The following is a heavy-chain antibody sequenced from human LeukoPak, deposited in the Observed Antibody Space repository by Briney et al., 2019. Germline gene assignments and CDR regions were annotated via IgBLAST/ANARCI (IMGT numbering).Heavy chain of an antibody. D-gene: IGHD3-10*01. CDR3: ARDVPYYGSGLDWFDP. V-gene: IGHV1-69*01. Sequence: SVKVSCKASGGTFSSYAISWVRQAPGQGLEWMGGIIPISGTANYAQKFQGRVTITADESTSTAYMELSSLRSEDTAVYYCARDVPYYGSGLDWFDPWGQGTLVTVSS. CDR1: GGTFSSYA. CDR2: IIPISGTA. J-gene: IGHJ5*02.